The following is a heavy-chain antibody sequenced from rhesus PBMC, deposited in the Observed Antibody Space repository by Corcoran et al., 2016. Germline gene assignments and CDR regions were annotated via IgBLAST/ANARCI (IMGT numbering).Heavy chain of an antibody. CDR2: IYGRCGRT. D-gene: IGHD6-25*01. V-gene: IGHV4-93*02. CDR1: GGSISSSNW. J-gene: IGHJ1*01. CDR3: ARLGYSGSWNPAEYFEF. Sequence: QVQLQESGPAVVKPSETLSLTCAVSGGSISSSNWWSWIRQSPGKGLEWIGGIYGRCGRTEYNPALKMRVTISIDTAKNQVSLKLSSVTAADTAVYYCARLGYSGSWNPAEYFEFWGQGALVTVSS.